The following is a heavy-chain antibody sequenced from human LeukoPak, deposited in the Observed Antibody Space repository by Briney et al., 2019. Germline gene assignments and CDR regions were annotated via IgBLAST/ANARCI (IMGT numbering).Heavy chain of an antibody. Sequence: ASVKVSCKASGGTFSSYAISWVRQAPGQGLEWMGRIIPILGIANYAQKFQGRVTITADKSTNTAYMELSSLRSEDTAVYYCASRLRFLEWFHDAFDIWGQGTMVTVSS. V-gene: IGHV1-69*04. D-gene: IGHD3-3*01. J-gene: IGHJ3*02. CDR2: IIPILGIA. CDR1: GGTFSSYA. CDR3: ASRLRFLEWFHDAFDI.